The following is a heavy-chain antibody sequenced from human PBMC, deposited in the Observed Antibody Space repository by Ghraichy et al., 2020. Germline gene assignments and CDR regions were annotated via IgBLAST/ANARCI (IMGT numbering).Heavy chain of an antibody. D-gene: IGHD3-16*01. J-gene: IGHJ5*02. Sequence: GESLNISCAASGFAFSDFVINWVRQAPGKGLEWVSGIGGNDDTTYYPDSVKGRFTISRDNSKNTLYLQMSNLRAEDTAVYYCGKGLGHLDHWGQGTLVTVSS. CDR2: IGGNDDTT. CDR3: GKGLGHLDH. V-gene: IGHV3-23*01. CDR1: GFAFSDFV.